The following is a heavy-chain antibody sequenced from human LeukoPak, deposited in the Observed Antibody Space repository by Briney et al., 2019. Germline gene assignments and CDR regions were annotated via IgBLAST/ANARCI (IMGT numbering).Heavy chain of an antibody. Sequence: ASVKVSCKASVGTFSSYTISWVRQAPGQGLEWMGRIIPILGIANYAQKFQGRVTITADKSTSTAYMELSSLRSEDTAVYYCARDRGDIVVVPAGTPDYWGQGTLVTVSS. CDR3: ARDRGDIVVVPAGTPDY. CDR2: IIPILGIA. J-gene: IGHJ4*02. D-gene: IGHD2-2*01. CDR1: VGTFSSYT. V-gene: IGHV1-69*04.